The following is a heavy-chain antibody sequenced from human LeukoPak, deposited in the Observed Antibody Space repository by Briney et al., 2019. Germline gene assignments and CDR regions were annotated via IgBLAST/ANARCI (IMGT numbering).Heavy chain of an antibody. Sequence: PGGSLRVSCAASGFTFNNYALIWVRQAPGKGLEWVSAISDSGGSTYYADSVKGRFTISRDNSQNTLYLQMNSLRAEDTAVYYCAKGDGYNYDKWLDPWGKGTLVTVSS. CDR3: AKGDGYNYDKWLDP. D-gene: IGHD5-24*01. V-gene: IGHV3-23*01. J-gene: IGHJ5*02. CDR1: GFTFNNYA. CDR2: ISDSGGST.